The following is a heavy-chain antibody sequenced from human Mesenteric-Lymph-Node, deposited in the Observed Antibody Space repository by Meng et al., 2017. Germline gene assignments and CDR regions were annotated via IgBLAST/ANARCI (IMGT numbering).Heavy chain of an antibody. Sequence: GSLRLSCTVSGYSISSGYYWGWIRQPPGKGLEWIGSIYHSGSTYYNPSLKSRVTISVDTPKNQFSLKLSSVTAADTAVYYCAREDLGEYGSGSYFWGQGTVVTVSS. CDR1: GYSISSGYY. D-gene: IGHD3-10*01. CDR2: IYHSGST. V-gene: IGHV4-38-2*02. J-gene: IGHJ4*02. CDR3: AREDLGEYGSGSYF.